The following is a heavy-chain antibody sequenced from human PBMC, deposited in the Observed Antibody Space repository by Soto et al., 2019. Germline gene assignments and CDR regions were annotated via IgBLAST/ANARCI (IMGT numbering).Heavy chain of an antibody. V-gene: IGHV3-30-3*01. CDR3: ARAVKVRYYFDY. CDR1: GFTFSSYA. CDR2: ISYDGSNK. J-gene: IGHJ4*02. Sequence: GGSLRLSCAASGFTFSSYAMHWVRQAPGKGLEWVAVISYDGSNKYYADSVKGRFTISRDNSKNTLYLQMNSLRAEDTAVYYCARAVKVRYYFDYWGQGTLVTVSS.